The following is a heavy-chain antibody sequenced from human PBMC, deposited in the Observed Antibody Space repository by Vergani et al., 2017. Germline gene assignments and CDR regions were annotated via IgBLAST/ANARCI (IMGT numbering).Heavy chain of an antibody. Sequence: QLQLQESGPGLVQPSETLSLTCTVSGGSISSSSYYWGWIRQPPGKGLEWIGSIYYSGSTYYNPSLKSRVTISVDTSKNQFSLKLISVTAADTAVYYCARSRYSSGLPPGYWGQGTLVTVSS. V-gene: IGHV4-39*01. J-gene: IGHJ4*02. D-gene: IGHD6-19*01. CDR1: GGSISSSSYY. CDR3: ARSRYSSGLPPGY. CDR2: IYYSGST.